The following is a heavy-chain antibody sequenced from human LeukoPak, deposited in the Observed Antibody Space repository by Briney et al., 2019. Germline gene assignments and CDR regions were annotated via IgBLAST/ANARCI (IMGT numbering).Heavy chain of an antibody. CDR2: VSFHGNDK. CDR3: ARNPSYYDFWSGYSDYQYYMDV. J-gene: IGHJ6*03. CDR1: GFTFNSHV. D-gene: IGHD3-3*01. V-gene: IGHV3-30-3*01. Sequence: GGSLRLSCAASGFTFNSHVMHWVRQAPGKGLEWMAVVSFHGNDKYVADSVKGRFTISRENSRNTLYLQMNSLRTEDTAVYYCARNPSYYDFWSGYSDYQYYMDVWGKGTTVTVSS.